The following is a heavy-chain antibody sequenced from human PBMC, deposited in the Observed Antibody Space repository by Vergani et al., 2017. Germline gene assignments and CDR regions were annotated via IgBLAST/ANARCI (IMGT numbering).Heavy chain of an antibody. D-gene: IGHD4-17*01. Sequence: QVQLQQWGAGLLKPSETLSLTCAVYGGSFSGYYWSWIRQPPGKGLEWIGEINHSGSTNYNPSLKSRVTISVDTSKNQFSLKLSSVTAADTAVYYCARISTVTTFYYYYGMDVWGQGTTVTVSS. V-gene: IGHV4-34*01. CDR2: INHSGST. CDR3: ARISTVTTFYYYYGMDV. CDR1: GGSFSGYY. J-gene: IGHJ6*02.